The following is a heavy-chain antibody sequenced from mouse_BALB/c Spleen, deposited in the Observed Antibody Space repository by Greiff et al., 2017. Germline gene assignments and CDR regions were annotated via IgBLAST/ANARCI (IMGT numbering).Heavy chain of an antibody. CDR3: ARESLGRPFAY. CDR1: GYTFSSYW. D-gene: IGHD4-1*01. J-gene: IGHJ3*01. CDR2: ILPGSGST. Sequence: VKLMESGAELMKPGASVKISCKATGYTFSSYWIEWVKQRPGHGLEWIGEILPGSGSTNYNEKFKGKATFTADTSSNTAYMQLSSLTSEDSAVYYCARESLGRPFAYWGQGTLVTVSA. V-gene: IGHV1-9*01.